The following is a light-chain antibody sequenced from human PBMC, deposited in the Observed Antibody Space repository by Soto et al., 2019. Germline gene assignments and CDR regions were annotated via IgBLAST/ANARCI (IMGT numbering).Light chain of an antibody. CDR1: QSVSNNY. CDR3: QQRSNWPPIT. CDR2: DAS. J-gene: IGKJ5*01. Sequence: EIVLTQSPGTLSLSPWERATLSCRASQSVSNNYLAWYQQKPGQAPRLLIYDASSRATGIPDRFSGSGSGADFTLTISSLEPEDFAVYYCQQRSNWPPITFGQGTRLEIK. V-gene: IGKV3D-20*02.